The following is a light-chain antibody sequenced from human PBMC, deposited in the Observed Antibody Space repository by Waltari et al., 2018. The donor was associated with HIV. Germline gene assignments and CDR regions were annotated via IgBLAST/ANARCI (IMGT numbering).Light chain of an antibody. CDR2: SNN. CDR1: SSNIGSNT. V-gene: IGLV1-44*01. Sequence: QSVLTQPPSASGTPGQRVTISCSGSSSNIGSNTVNWYQQLPGTAPILLIYSNNQRPSAVPNRFSGSTSGTSASLAIRWLQSEDEADYFCAAWDDSLNAYVFGTGTQVTVL. J-gene: IGLJ1*01. CDR3: AAWDDSLNAYV.